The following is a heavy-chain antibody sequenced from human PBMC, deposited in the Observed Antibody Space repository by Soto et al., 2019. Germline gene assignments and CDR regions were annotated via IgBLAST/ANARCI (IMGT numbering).Heavy chain of an antibody. J-gene: IGHJ4*02. CDR3: ARDRYYYDSSGYYRPLDY. D-gene: IGHD3-22*01. CDR2: IIPIFGTA. V-gene: IGHV1-69*13. CDR1: GDTFRFYT. Sequence: SVKVSCKASGDTFRFYTINWVRQAPGLGLEWMGGIIPIFGTANYAQKFQGRVTITADESTSTAYMELSSLRSEDTAVYYCARDRYYYDSSGYYRPLDYWGQGTLVTVSS.